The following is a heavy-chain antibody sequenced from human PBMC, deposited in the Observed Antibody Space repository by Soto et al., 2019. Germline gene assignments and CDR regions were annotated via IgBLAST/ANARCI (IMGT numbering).Heavy chain of an antibody. J-gene: IGHJ4*02. D-gene: IGHD3-22*01. Sequence: ASVNVSCKASGYTFTSYAMHWVRQAPGQRLEWMGWINAGNGNTKYSQKFQGRVTITRDTSASTAYMELSSLRSEDTAVYYCARDQYYYDSSGYDYWGQGTLVTVSS. V-gene: IGHV1-3*01. CDR2: INAGNGNT. CDR1: GYTFTSYA. CDR3: ARDQYYYDSSGYDY.